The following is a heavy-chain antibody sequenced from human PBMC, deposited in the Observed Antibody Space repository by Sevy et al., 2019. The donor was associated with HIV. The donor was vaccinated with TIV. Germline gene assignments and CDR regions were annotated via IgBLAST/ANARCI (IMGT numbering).Heavy chain of an antibody. V-gene: IGHV1-24*01. J-gene: IGHJ4*02. D-gene: IGHD3-22*01. Sequence: ASVKVSCKVSGYTLTELSMHWVRQAPGKGLEWMGGFDPEDGETIYAQKSQGRVTMTEDTSTDTAYMELSSLRSEDTAVYYCATVRYASSGFYLIGDYWGQGTLVTVSS. CDR3: ATVRYASSGFYLIGDY. CDR2: FDPEDGET. CDR1: GYTLTELS.